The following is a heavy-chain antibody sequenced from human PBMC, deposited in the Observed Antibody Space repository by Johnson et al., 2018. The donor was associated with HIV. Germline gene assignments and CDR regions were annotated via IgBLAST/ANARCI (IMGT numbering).Heavy chain of an antibody. CDR1: GFTFSGYA. V-gene: IGHV3-30-3*01. CDR2: ISYDGSTK. J-gene: IGHJ3*02. CDR3: ARDIIAVAGYDAFDI. D-gene: IGHD6-19*01. Sequence: QVQLVESGGGVVQPGRSLRLSCVGSGFTFSGYAMHWVRQAPGKGLEWVAFISYDGSTKYYADSVRGRFTISRDNSKNTLYLQMNSLPPEDTAVYYCARDIIAVAGYDAFDIWGQGTMVTVSS.